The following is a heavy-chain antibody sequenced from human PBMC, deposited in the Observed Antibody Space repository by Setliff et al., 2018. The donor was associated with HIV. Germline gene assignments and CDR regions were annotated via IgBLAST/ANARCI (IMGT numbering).Heavy chain of an antibody. CDR3: AREATYYYDGSGYYYFDY. CDR1: GYTFTTYY. V-gene: IGHV1-46*01. J-gene: IGHJ4*02. D-gene: IGHD3-22*01. CDR2: LNPSEGTT. Sequence: ASVKVSCKASGYTFTTYYIHWVRQAPGQGLERMGILNPSEGTTSFAQKFQGRVTMTRDTSTSTVYMDLSSLRADDTAVYYCAREATYYYDGSGYYYFDYWGRGTLVTVSS.